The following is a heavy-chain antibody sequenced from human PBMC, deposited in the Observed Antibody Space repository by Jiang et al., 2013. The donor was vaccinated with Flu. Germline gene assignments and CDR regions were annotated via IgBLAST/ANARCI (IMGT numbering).Heavy chain of an antibody. D-gene: IGHD2-15*01. Sequence: SGGGLVQPGGSLRLSCAASGFTFSSYAMSWVRQAPGKGLEWVSAISGSGGSTYYADSVKGRFTISRDNSKNTLYLQMNSLRAEDTAVYYCAKGNGYCSGGSCPAYGMDVWGQGTTVTVSS. CDR1: GFTFSSYA. CDR3: AKGNGYCSGGSCPAYGMDV. V-gene: IGHV3-23*01. CDR2: ISGSGGST. J-gene: IGHJ6*02.